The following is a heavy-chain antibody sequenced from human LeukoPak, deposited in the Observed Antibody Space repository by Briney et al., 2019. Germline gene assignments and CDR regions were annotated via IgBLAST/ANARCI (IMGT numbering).Heavy chain of an antibody. D-gene: IGHD3/OR15-3a*01. CDR3: AKDTGIGPEGYYFEK. Sequence: GGSLRLSCAASGFTFDDYALHWVRQTPGKGLEWVSGITWNSRSIAYADSVKGRFTISRDNAKNSLYLQMNNLRPDDTALYFCAKDTGIGPEGYYFEKWGPGTLVTVSS. V-gene: IGHV3-9*01. CDR1: GFTFDDYA. CDR2: ITWNSRSI. J-gene: IGHJ4*02.